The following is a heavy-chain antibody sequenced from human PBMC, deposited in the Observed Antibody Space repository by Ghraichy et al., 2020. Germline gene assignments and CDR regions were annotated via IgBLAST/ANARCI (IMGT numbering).Heavy chain of an antibody. Sequence: GGSLRLSCAASGFTFSSYGMHWVRQAPGKGLEWVAVIWYDGSNKYYADSVKGRFTISRDNSKNTLYLQMNSLRAEDTAVYYCARDPYSSSSIPEFDYWGQGTLVTVSS. D-gene: IGHD6-6*01. CDR1: GFTFSSYG. J-gene: IGHJ4*02. CDR2: IWYDGSNK. CDR3: ARDPYSSSSIPEFDY. V-gene: IGHV3-33*01.